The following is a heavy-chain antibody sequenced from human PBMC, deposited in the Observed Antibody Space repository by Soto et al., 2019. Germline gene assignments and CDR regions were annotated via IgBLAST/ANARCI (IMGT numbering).Heavy chain of an antibody. Sequence: QVQLVESGGGVVQTGRSLRLSCAASGFTFSSYAMHWVRQAPGKGLEWVAVISYDGSNKYYADSVKGRFTISRDNSKNTLYLQMNSLRAEDTAVYYCARATSGWYKDAFDIWGQGTMVTVSS. CDR1: GFTFSSYA. CDR3: ARATSGWYKDAFDI. D-gene: IGHD6-19*01. CDR2: ISYDGSNK. V-gene: IGHV3-30-3*01. J-gene: IGHJ3*02.